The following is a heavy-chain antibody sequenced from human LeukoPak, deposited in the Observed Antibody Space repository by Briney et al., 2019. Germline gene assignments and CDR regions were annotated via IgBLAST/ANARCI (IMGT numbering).Heavy chain of an antibody. CDR1: GYTFSIYN. CDR2: INPSGGT. V-gene: IGHV1-46*01. CDR3: ARAEYSSSSGTGDY. D-gene: IGHD6-6*01. Sequence: GASVKVSCKASGYTFSIYNMHWVRQAPGQGLEWMGIINPSGGTSYAQKLQGRITMTRDTSTSTLYMELSRLKSEDTAVYYCARAEYSSSSGTGDYWGQGTLVTVSS. J-gene: IGHJ4*02.